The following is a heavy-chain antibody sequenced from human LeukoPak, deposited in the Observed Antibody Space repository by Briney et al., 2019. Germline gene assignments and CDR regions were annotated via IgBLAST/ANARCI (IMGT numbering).Heavy chain of an antibody. CDR3: AKSLGYSYGSLVVDY. J-gene: IGHJ4*02. CDR2: ISYDGSNK. Sequence: GGSLRLSCAASGFTFSSYGMHWVRQAPGKGLEWVAVISYDGSNKYYADSVKGRFTISRDNSKNTLYLQMNSLRAEDTAVYYCAKSLGYSYGSLVVDYWGQGTLVTASS. D-gene: IGHD5-18*01. CDR1: GFTFSSYG. V-gene: IGHV3-30*18.